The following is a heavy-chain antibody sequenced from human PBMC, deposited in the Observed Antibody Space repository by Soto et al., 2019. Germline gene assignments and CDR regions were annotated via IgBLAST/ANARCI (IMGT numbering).Heavy chain of an antibody. V-gene: IGHV1-69*06. CDR2: IIPIFGTS. CDR3: ASGLPYFDTGGPWSFDY. CDR1: GGTFSGHA. J-gene: IGHJ4*02. Sequence: QVQLVQSGAEVRKPRSSVKVSCKSSGGTFSGHALSWVRQAPGQGLEWMGGIIPIFGTSNYAQKFQGRVTITADTSMRTAYMELTSLRSEDTAVYYCASGLPYFDTGGPWSFDYWGQGSLVTVSS. D-gene: IGHD3-22*01.